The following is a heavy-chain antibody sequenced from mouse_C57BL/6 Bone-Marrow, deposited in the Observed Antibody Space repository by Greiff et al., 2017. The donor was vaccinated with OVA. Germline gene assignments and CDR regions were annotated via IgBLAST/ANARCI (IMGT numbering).Heavy chain of an antibody. CDR3: ARYYGSSLYYFDY. D-gene: IGHD1-1*01. CDR2: IYPGSGST. J-gene: IGHJ2*01. CDR1: GYTFTSYW. V-gene: IGHV1-55*01. Sequence: QVHVKQPGAELVKPGASVKMSCKASGYTFTSYWITWVKQRPGQGLEWIGDIYPGSGSTNYNEKFKSKATLTVDTSSSTAYMQLSSLTSEDSAVYYCARYYGSSLYYFDYWGQGTTLTVSS.